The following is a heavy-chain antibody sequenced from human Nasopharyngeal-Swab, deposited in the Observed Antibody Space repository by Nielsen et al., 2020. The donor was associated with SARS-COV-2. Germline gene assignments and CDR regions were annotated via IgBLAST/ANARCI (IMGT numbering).Heavy chain of an antibody. CDR3: ARDQGYSYGSYFDY. CDR1: GFTFSSYS. CDR2: ISSSSSYI. V-gene: IGHV3-21*01. D-gene: IGHD5-18*01. Sequence: GESLKISCAASGFTFSSYSMNWVRQAPVKWLEWISSISSSSSYIYYADSVKGRFTISSDNAKNSLYLQMNSLRAEDTAVYYCARDQGYSYGSYFDYWGQGTLVTVSS. J-gene: IGHJ4*02.